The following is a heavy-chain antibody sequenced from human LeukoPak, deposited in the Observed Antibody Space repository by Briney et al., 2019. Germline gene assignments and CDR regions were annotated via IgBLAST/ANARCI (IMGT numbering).Heavy chain of an antibody. CDR1: GITLSNYG. J-gene: IGHJ4*02. CDR2: ISDSGGRT. D-gene: IGHD3-22*01. Sequence: GGSLRLSCAVSGITLSNYGMSWVRQAPGKGLEWVAGISDSGGRTNYADSVKGRLTISRDNPKNTLYLQMNSLRAEDTAAYFCAKRGVVIRVILVGFHKEAYYFDSWGQGALVTVSS. V-gene: IGHV3-23*01. CDR3: AKRGVVIRVILVGFHKEAYYFDS.